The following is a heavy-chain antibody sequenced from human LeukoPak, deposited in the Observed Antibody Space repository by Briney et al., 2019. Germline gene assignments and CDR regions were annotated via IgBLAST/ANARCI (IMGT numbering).Heavy chain of an antibody. Sequence: SETLSLTCPVSGGSISSYYWSWIRQPPGKGLEWIGYIYYSGSTNYNPSLKSRVTISVDTSKNQFSLKLSSVTAADTAVYYCARAAESSGYYYGNYYYYGMDVWGQGTTVTVSS. CDR3: ARAAESSGYYYGNYYYYGMDV. V-gene: IGHV4-59*01. CDR2: IYYSGST. J-gene: IGHJ6*02. D-gene: IGHD3-22*01. CDR1: GGSISSYY.